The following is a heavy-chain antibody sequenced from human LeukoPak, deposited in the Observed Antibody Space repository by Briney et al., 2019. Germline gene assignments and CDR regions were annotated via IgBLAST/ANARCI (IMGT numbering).Heavy chain of an antibody. D-gene: IGHD3-22*01. CDR2: IIPILGIA. CDR1: GGTFSSYA. J-gene: IGHJ4*02. CDR3: ARDFYYDSSGSDY. V-gene: IGHV1-69*04. Sequence: GASVKVSCKASGGTFSSYAISWVRQAPGQGLEWMGRIIPILGIANYAQKFQGRVTITADKSTSTAYMELSSLRSEDTAVYYCARDFYYDSSGSDYWGQGTLVTVSS.